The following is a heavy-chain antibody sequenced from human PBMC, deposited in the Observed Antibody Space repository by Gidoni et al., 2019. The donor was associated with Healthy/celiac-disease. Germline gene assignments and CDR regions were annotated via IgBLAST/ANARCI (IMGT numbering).Heavy chain of an antibody. J-gene: IGHJ6*02. CDR3: ARDPGWSYTLYYYYYGMDV. CDR1: GFTFSSYS. Sequence: EVQLVESGGGLVKPGGSLRLSCAASGFTFSSYSMTWVRQAPGKGLEWVSSISSSSSYRYYADSVKGRFTISRDNAKNSLYLQMNSLRAEDTAVYYCARDPGWSYTLYYYYYGMDVWGQGTTVTVSS. CDR2: ISSSSSYR. D-gene: IGHD3-16*01. V-gene: IGHV3-21*01.